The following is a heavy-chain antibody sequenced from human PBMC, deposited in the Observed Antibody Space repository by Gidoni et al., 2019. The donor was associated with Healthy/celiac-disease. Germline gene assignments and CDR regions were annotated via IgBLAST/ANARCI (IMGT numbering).Heavy chain of an antibody. V-gene: IGHV3-21*01. CDR3: ARTAIPSFYFDY. D-gene: IGHD2-2*02. J-gene: IGHJ4*02. Sequence: EVQLVESGGGLVKPGGSLRLSCAASGFTFSSYSMNWVRQAPGKGLEWVSSSSSSSSYIYYADSVKGRFTISRDNAKNSLYLQMNSLRAEDTAVYYCARTAIPSFYFDYWGQGTLVTVSS. CDR2: SSSSSSYI. CDR1: GFTFSSYS.